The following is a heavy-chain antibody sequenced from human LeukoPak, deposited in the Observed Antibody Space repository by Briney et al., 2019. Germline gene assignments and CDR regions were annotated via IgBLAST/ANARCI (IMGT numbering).Heavy chain of an antibody. CDR2: ISGSGGST. CDR3: ARRYDFWSGYPPPLDY. Sequence: GGSLRLSCAASGFTFSSYAMNWVRQAPGKGLEWVSAISGSGGSTYYADSVEGRFTISRHNSKNTLYRQMNSLRAEDTAVYYCARRYDFWSGYPPPLDYWGQGTLVTVSS. D-gene: IGHD3-3*01. V-gene: IGHV3-23*01. CDR1: GFTFSSYA. J-gene: IGHJ4*02.